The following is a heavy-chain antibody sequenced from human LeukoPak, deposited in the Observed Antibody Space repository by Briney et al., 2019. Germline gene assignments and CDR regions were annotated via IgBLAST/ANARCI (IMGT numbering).Heavy chain of an antibody. V-gene: IGHV3-30*03. CDR2: ITYDGYYK. D-gene: IGHD3-10*01. CDR1: GFTFTSYG. J-gene: IGHJ4*02. Sequence: GGSLRLSCAASGFTFTSYGMHWVRQAPGKGLEWVALITYDGYYKYYSDSVKGRFTISSDTSKNTLYLQMNSLRAEDTAVYYCARDLSPVVRASPMGYWGQGTPVTVSS. CDR3: ARDLSPVVRASPMGY.